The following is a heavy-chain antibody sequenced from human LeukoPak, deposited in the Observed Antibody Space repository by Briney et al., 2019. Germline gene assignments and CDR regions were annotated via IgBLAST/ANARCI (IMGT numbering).Heavy chain of an antibody. CDR3: ARGPIYYDYVWGSYRHGVDFDY. CDR1: GFTFSSYS. V-gene: IGHV3-21*01. D-gene: IGHD3-16*02. J-gene: IGHJ4*02. CDR2: ISSSSSSYI. Sequence: GGSLRLSCAASGFTFSSYSMNWVRQAPGKGLEWVSSISSSSSSYIYYADSVKGRFTISRDNAKNSLYLQMNSLRAEDTAVYYCARGPIYYDYVWGSYRHGVDFDYWGQGTLVTVSS.